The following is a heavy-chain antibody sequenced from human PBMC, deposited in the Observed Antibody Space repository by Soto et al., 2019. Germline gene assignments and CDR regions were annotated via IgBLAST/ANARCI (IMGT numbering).Heavy chain of an antibody. J-gene: IGHJ3*02. CDR2: IYYSGST. Sequence: SETLSLTCTVSGGSISSGDYYWSWIRQPPGKGLEWIGYIYYSGSTYYNPSLKSRVTISVDTSKNQFSLKLSSVTAADTAVYYCGGAGGFFSGGSGYRGGGRLFDIWGQGTMVTVSS. D-gene: IGHD2-15*01. V-gene: IGHV4-30-4*01. CDR1: GGSISSGDYY. CDR3: GGAGGFFSGGSGYRGGGRLFDI.